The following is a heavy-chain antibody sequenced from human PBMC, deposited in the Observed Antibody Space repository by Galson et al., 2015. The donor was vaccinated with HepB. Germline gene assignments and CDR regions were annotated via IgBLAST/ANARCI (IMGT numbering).Heavy chain of an antibody. D-gene: IGHD3-22*01. CDR1: GFTFSGLW. V-gene: IGHV3-7*01. Sequence: SLRLSCAASGFTFSGLWMSWVRQAPGKGLEWVANIKQDESEKYEVDAVKGRFTISSNNAKNSLYLQMDSLRAEDTAVYYCVRAPYYDIFFDHWGQGTLVTVSS. CDR2: IKQDESEK. CDR3: VRAPYYDIFFDH. J-gene: IGHJ4*02.